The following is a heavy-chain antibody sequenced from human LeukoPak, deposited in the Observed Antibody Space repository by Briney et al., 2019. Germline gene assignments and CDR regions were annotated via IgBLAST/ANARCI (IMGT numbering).Heavy chain of an antibody. CDR2: INHSGST. J-gene: IGHJ6*03. CDR1: GGSFSGYY. Sequence: SETLSLTCAVYGGSFSGYYWSWIRQPPGKGLEWIGEINHSGSTNYNPSLKSRVTISVDTSKNQFSLKLSSVTAADTAVYYCARGGRYYYGSRPYYYYMDVWGKGTTVTISS. D-gene: IGHD3-10*01. V-gene: IGHV4-34*01. CDR3: ARGGRYYYGSRPYYYYMDV.